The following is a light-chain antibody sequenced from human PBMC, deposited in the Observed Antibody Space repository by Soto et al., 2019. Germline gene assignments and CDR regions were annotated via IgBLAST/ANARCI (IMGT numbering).Light chain of an antibody. CDR2: GAS. CDR3: QQYGSSPNT. CDR1: QSISNNY. Sequence: EIVLTQSPGTLSLCPGERATLSCRASQSISNNYLAWYQQKPGQASRLLIYGASTRATGIPDRFSGSGSGTDFTLTISRLEPEDFAVYYCQQYGSSPNTFGQGAKLEIK. V-gene: IGKV3-20*01. J-gene: IGKJ2*01.